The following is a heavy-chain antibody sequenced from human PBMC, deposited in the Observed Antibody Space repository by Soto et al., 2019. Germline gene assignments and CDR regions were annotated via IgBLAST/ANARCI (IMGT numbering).Heavy chain of an antibody. V-gene: IGHV3-53*02. CDR3: ARAVDVYDAFDF. Sequence: EVQLVETGGGLIQPGGSLRLSCVASGFIVSTKYMNWVRQAPGKGLEWVSVIYSDGRTVYADSVKGRFTISRDNSKNTLYLQMNSLRAEDTAAYYCARAVDVYDAFDFWGQGTKVTVSS. J-gene: IGHJ3*01. D-gene: IGHD1-20*01. CDR2: IYSDGRT. CDR1: GFIVSTKY.